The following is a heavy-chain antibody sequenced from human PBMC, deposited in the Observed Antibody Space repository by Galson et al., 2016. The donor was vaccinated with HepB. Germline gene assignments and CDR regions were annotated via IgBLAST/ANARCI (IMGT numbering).Heavy chain of an antibody. CDR1: GFTVSSHY. Sequence: SLRLSCAASGFTVSSHYMTWVRQAPGKGLEWVSVNYFGDITYYADSVKGRFTIPRDNSKNTPYLQMNSLRPEDTAIYYCAVFIARAPYWGQGTLVTVSS. D-gene: IGHD6-13*01. V-gene: IGHV3-53*01. J-gene: IGHJ4*02. CDR3: AVFIARAPY. CDR2: NYFGDIT.